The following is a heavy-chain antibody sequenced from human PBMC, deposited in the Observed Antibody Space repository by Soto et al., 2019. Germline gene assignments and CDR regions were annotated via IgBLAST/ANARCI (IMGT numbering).Heavy chain of an antibody. D-gene: IGHD3-22*01. CDR2: ISYDGSNK. Sequence: PGGSLRLSCAASGFTFSSYAMHWVRQAPGKGLEWVAVISYDGSNKYYADSVKGRFTISRDNSKNTLYLQMNSLRAEDTAVYYCARDSKHYYDSSGYYTSFDYWGQGTLVTVSS. V-gene: IGHV3-30-3*01. J-gene: IGHJ4*02. CDR1: GFTFSSYA. CDR3: ARDSKHYYDSSGYYTSFDY.